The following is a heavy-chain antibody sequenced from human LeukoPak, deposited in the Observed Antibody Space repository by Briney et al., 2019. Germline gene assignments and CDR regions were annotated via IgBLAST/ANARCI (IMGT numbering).Heavy chain of an antibody. J-gene: IGHJ4*02. V-gene: IGHV3-15*01. CDR3: ARDRHAAVVTFFDY. CDR1: GFTFSDAW. D-gene: IGHD4-23*01. Sequence: GGSLRLSCVASGFTFSDAWMSWVRQAPGKGLEWVGRIKSNTDDGTTDYAAPVKGRFTISRDDSKNTLYLLMNSLKTEDTAVYYCARDRHAAVVTFFDYWGQGTLVTVSS. CDR2: IKSNTDDGTT.